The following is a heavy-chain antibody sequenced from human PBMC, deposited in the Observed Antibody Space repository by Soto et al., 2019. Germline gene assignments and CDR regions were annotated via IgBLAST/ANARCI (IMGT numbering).Heavy chain of an antibody. D-gene: IGHD3-22*01. CDR1: GFTFSSYG. CDR3: ARERDSSGYNYYYGMDV. Sequence: QVQLVESGGGVAQPGRSLRLSCAASGFTFSSYGMHWVRQAPGKGLEWVAVIWYDGSNKYYADSVKGRFTISRDNSKNTLYLQMNSLRAEDTAVYYCARERDSSGYNYYYGMDVWGQGTTVTVSS. V-gene: IGHV3-33*01. CDR2: IWYDGSNK. J-gene: IGHJ6*02.